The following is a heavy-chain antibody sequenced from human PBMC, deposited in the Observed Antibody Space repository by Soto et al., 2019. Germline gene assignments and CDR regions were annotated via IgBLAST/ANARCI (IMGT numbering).Heavy chain of an antibody. V-gene: IGHV4-4*02. CDR3: ARVVGGYYYGMDV. D-gene: IGHD2-2*01. Sequence: QVQLQESGPGLVKPSGTLSLTCAVSGGSISSSNWWSWVRQPPGKGLEWIGEIYHSGSTNYNPSLKSRVTISVDKSNNQFSLNLSSVTAADTAVYYCARVVGGYYYGMDVWGQGTTVTVSS. CDR2: IYHSGST. CDR1: GGSISSSNW. J-gene: IGHJ6*02.